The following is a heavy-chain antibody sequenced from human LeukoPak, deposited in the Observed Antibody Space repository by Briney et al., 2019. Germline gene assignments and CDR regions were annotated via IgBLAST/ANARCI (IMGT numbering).Heavy chain of an antibody. CDR3: AKGPGAGYCSSTSCYLGAFDI. CDR2: ISGSGGST. CDR1: GFTFSSYA. Sequence: GGSLRLSCAASGFTFSSYARRWVRQAPGKGLEWVSAISGSGGSTYYADSVKGRFTISRDNSKNTLYLQMNSLRAEDTAVYYCAKGPGAGYCSSTSCYLGAFDIWGQGTMVTVSS. V-gene: IGHV3-23*01. D-gene: IGHD2-2*03. J-gene: IGHJ3*02.